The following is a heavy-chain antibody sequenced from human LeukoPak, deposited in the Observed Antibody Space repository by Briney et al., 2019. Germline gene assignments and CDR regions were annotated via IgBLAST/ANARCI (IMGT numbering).Heavy chain of an antibody. CDR3: AKGLKYYYDSSPSPGMY. Sequence: GGSLRLSCAASGFTFSSYAMSWVRQAPGKGLEWVSAISGSGGGTYYADSVKGRFTISRDNSKNTLYLQMNSLRAEDTAVYYCAKGLKYYYDSSPSPGMYWGQGTLVTVSS. V-gene: IGHV3-23*01. CDR2: ISGSGGGT. J-gene: IGHJ4*02. CDR1: GFTFSSYA. D-gene: IGHD3-22*01.